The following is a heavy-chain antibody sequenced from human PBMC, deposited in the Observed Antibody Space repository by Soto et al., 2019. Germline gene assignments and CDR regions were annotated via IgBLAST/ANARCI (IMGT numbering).Heavy chain of an antibody. CDR2: INPSGGST. Sequence: GASLKVSCKASGYTFTSYYMHWVRQAPGQGLEGRGIINPSGGSTSDAQKCQGRGTITRETATGTVYMELSGLRCEDTAVYYSARTEWELLSQHLVYRGQGTLVSVSS. CDR1: GYTFTSYY. D-gene: IGHD1-26*01. V-gene: IGHV1-46*01. CDR3: ARTEWELLSQHLVY. J-gene: IGHJ4*02.